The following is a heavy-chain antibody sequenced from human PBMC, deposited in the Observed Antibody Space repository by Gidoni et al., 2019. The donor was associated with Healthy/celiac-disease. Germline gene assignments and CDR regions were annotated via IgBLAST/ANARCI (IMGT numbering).Heavy chain of an antibody. CDR3: ARDRDIVATLRPAAQPRGHYGMDV. J-gene: IGHJ6*02. D-gene: IGHD5-12*01. Sequence: EVQLVASGGGLVQPGGSLRLSCAASGFTFSSYSMNWVRQAPGKGLEWVSYISSSSSTIYYADSVKGRFTISRDNAKNSLYLQMNSLRAEDTAVYYCARDRDIVATLRPAAQPRGHYGMDVWGQGTTVTVSS. V-gene: IGHV3-48*01. CDR2: ISSSSSTI. CDR1: GFTFSSYS.